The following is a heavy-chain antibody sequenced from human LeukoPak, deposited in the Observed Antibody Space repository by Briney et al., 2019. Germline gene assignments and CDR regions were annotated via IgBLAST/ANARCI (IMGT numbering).Heavy chain of an antibody. CDR1: GFTFIEYS. D-gene: IGHD1-1*01. Sequence: GGSLRLSCAASGFTFIEYSMNWVRQVPGKGLEWIAYIAIDSGNTKYADSGRGRFTISADKTKNSLYLQMNSLRVDDPAVYYCARDHNYAFDNWGQGTLVSVAS. CDR3: ARDHNYAFDN. J-gene: IGHJ4*02. CDR2: IAIDSGNT. V-gene: IGHV3-48*01.